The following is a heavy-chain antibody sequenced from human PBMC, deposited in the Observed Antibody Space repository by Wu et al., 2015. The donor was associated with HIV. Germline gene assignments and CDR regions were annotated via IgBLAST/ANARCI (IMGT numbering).Heavy chain of an antibody. J-gene: IGHJ6*03. D-gene: IGHD6-19*01. CDR3: ARAIAVAGPNYYYYYYMDV. CDR1: GYTFTSYY. V-gene: IGHV1-46*03. Sequence: QVQLVQSGAEVKKPGASVKVSCKASGYTFTSYYMHWVRQAPGQGLEWMGIINPSGGSTSYAQKFQGRVTMTRDTSTSTVYMELSSLRSEDTAVYYCARAIAVAGPNYYYYYYMDVWGKGTTVTVSS. CDR2: INPSGGST.